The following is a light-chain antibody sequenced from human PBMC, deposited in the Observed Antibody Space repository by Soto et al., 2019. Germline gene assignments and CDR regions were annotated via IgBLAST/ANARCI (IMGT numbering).Light chain of an antibody. CDR3: TSYTNNRTWV. J-gene: IGLJ3*02. Sequence: QSALTQPPSVSGSPGQSVTISCTGTSSDVGNYNRVSWYQQPPGTAPKLMIYEVTNRPSGVPNRFSASKSGNTASLTISGPQAEDEADYYCTSYTNNRTWVFGGGTKLTVL. V-gene: IGLV2-18*02. CDR1: SSDVGNYNR. CDR2: EVT.